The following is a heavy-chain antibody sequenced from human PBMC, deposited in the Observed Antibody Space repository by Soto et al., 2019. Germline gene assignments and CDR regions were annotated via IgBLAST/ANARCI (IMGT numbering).Heavy chain of an antibody. J-gene: IGHJ4*02. D-gene: IGHD6-19*01. Sequence: QLQLQESGSGLGKPSQTLSLTCAVSGGSISSGGYSWSWIRQPPGKGVEWIGYIYHSGSTYYNPSLKSRVTISVDRSKNQFSLKLSSVTAADTAVYYCARAGGLGAVAVDYWGQGTLVTVSS. CDR1: GGSISSGGYS. CDR2: IYHSGST. V-gene: IGHV4-30-2*01. CDR3: ARAGGLGAVAVDY.